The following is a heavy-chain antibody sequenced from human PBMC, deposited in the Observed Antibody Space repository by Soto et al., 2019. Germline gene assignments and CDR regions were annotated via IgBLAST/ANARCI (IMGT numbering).Heavy chain of an antibody. CDR3: AKDRNTYSSSSYGMDV. CDR2: ISGSGGGT. D-gene: IGHD2-2*01. Sequence: GGSLRLSCAASGFTFSTYAMSWVRQAPGKGLEWVSTISGSGGGTYYPNSVKGRFTISRDHSKNTLDLQLNSLRAEDTAVYYCAKDRNTYSSSSYGMDVWGQGTTVTVSS. V-gene: IGHV3-23*01. CDR1: GFTFSTYA. J-gene: IGHJ6*02.